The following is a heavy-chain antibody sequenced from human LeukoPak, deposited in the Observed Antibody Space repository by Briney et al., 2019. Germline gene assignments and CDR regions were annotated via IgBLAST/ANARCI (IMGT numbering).Heavy chain of an antibody. CDR3: TSSGWCSEYYFDY. D-gene: IGHD6-19*01. CDR1: GFTFSSYA. V-gene: IGHV3-23*01. CDR2: ISGSGGST. Sequence: GGSLRLSCAASGFTFSSYAMSWVRQAPGKGLEWVSAISGSGGSTYYADSVKGRFTISRDNSKNTLYLQMNSLRAEDKAVYYCTSSGWCSEYYFDYWGQGTLVTVSS. J-gene: IGHJ4*02.